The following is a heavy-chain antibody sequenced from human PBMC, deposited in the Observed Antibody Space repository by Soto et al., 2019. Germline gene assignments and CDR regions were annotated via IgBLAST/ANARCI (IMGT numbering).Heavy chain of an antibody. J-gene: IGHJ4*02. Sequence: QVQLQESGPGLVKASQTLSLTCTLFGASVSSAEHYWSWIGQPPGKGREWVGYTYYSGGSYYNASLQRRVSISVDTSQNQFSLKLTSVTAADTAVYYCARLSGYDPAGAADKWGPGILVSVSS. V-gene: IGHV4-30-4*01. CDR3: ARLSGYDPAGAADK. D-gene: IGHD5-12*01. CDR2: TYYSGGS. CDR1: GASVSSAEHY.